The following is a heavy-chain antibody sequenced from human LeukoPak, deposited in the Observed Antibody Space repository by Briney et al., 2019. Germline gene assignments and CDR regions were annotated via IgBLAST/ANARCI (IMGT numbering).Heavy chain of an antibody. CDR3: ARAPENYYDSSGYYSPYYYGMDV. CDR2: INHSGST. V-gene: IGHV4-34*01. CDR1: GGSFSGYY. J-gene: IGHJ6*02. D-gene: IGHD3-22*01. Sequence: SETLSLTCAVYGGSFSGYYWSWIRQPPGKGLEWIGEINHSGSTNYDPSLKRRVTISVDTSKNQFSLKLSSVTAADTAVYYCARAPENYYDSSGYYSPYYYGMDVWGQGTTVTVSS.